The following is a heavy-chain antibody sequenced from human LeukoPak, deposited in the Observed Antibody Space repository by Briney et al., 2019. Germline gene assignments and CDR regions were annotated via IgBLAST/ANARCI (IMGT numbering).Heavy chain of an antibody. D-gene: IGHD3-10*01. J-gene: IGHJ6*03. V-gene: IGHV4-30-4*07. Sequence: PSETLSLTCAVSGGSISSGGYSWSWVRQPPGKGLEWIGYFYYSGSTYYNPSLKSRLSISVDTSKNQFSLKLSSVTAADTAVYYCARTTMVRGTYYMDVWGKGTTVTISS. CDR3: ARTTMVRGTYYMDV. CDR2: FYYSGST. CDR1: GGSISSGGYS.